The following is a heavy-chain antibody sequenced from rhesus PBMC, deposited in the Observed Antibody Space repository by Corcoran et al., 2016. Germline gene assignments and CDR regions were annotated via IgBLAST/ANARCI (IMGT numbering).Heavy chain of an antibody. V-gene: IGHV3S16*01. CDR2: IMSASITI. J-gene: IGHJ4*01. CDR1: GFSFSGDG. Sequence: EVQLVESGGGLVQPGGSLRLYCAAPGFSFSGDGMRWVRAARGKGVEWVSSIMSASITISYADSLKGRFTISRDNDKNSLSLQMTSLRAEDTAVYYCTSDLGDTVTTVANDYWGQGVLVTVSS. CDR3: TSDLGDTVTTVANDY. D-gene: IGHD4-23*01.